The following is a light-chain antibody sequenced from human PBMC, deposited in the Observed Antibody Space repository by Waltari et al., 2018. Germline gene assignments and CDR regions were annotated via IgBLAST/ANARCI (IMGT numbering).Light chain of an antibody. CDR3: QRYGASPLT. J-gene: IGKJ4*01. Sequence: EFVLTQSPGTLSLSPGERATLSCRASQSVSSSYLAWYQQKPGQAPRLLIYDASSRATGSPDRFRGSGSGTDFTLTITRLEPEDFAVYYCQRYGASPLTFGGGTKVEIK. CDR2: DAS. V-gene: IGKV3-20*01. CDR1: QSVSSSY.